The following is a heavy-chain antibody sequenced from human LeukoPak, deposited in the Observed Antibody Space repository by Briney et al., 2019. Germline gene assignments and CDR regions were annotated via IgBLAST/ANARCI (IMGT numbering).Heavy chain of an antibody. CDR2: IKQDGSEK. D-gene: IGHD2-8*01. CDR3: ARWNDIVLMVYAMPIDY. V-gene: IGHV3-7*01. J-gene: IGHJ4*02. CDR1: GFTFSSYW. Sequence: GGSLRLSCAASGFTFSSYWMSWVRQAPGKGLEWVANIKQDGSEKYYVDSVKGRFTISRDNAKNSLYLQMNSLRAEDTAVCYCARWNDIVLMVYAMPIDYWGQGTLVTVSS.